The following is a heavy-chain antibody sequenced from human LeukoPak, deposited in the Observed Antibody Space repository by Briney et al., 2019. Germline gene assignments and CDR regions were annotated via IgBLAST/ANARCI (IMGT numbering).Heavy chain of an antibody. D-gene: IGHD2-2*01. CDR3: ARGVGYCSSTSCYWWFDP. V-gene: IGHV3-74*01. Sequence: GGSLRLSCSASGFPFSSYWMQWVRQAPGKGLVWVSRINSYERSTSYADGVKGRFTISRDNAKNTLYMQMNSLRPEDTAVYYCARGVGYCSSTSCYWWFDPWGQGTLVTVSS. J-gene: IGHJ5*02. CDR1: GFPFSSYW. CDR2: INSYERST.